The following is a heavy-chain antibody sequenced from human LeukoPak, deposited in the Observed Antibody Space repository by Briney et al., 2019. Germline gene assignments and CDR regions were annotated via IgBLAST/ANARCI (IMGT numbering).Heavy chain of an antibody. D-gene: IGHD3-10*01. CDR2: ISGSGGST. V-gene: IGHV3-23*01. CDR3: AKGGYYGSGNNYYYYGMDV. Sequence: GGSLRLSCAASGFTFSSYAMSWVRQAPGKGLEWVSAISGSGGSTYYADSVKGRFTISRDNSKNTLYLQMNSLRAEDTAVYYCAKGGYYGSGNNYYYYGMDVWGQGTTVTVSS. J-gene: IGHJ6*02. CDR1: GFTFSSYA.